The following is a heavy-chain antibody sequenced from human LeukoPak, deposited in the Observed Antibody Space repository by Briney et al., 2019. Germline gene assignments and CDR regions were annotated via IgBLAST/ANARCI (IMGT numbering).Heavy chain of an antibody. Sequence: SVKVSCKASGGTFSSYAFSWVRQAPGQGLEWMGGIIPIFGTANYAQKFQGRVTITADESTSTAYMELSSLRSEDTAVYYCARATMVRGVGYYGMDVWGQGTTVTASS. CDR3: ARATMVRGVGYYGMDV. V-gene: IGHV1-69*13. CDR2: IIPIFGTA. D-gene: IGHD3-10*01. J-gene: IGHJ6*02. CDR1: GGTFSSYA.